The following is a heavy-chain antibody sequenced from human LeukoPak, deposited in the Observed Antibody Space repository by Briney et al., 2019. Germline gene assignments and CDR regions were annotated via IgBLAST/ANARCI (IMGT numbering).Heavy chain of an antibody. Sequence: GGSLRLSCAASGRYWMHWVRQAPGKRLVWVSHINSDGSWTSYADSVKGRFTISKDNAKNTVYLRMSNLRVEDTAVYYCVSFYETYWGRGTLVTVSS. V-gene: IGHV3-74*01. CDR1: GRYW. CDR2: INSDGSWT. D-gene: IGHD2/OR15-2a*01. J-gene: IGHJ4*02. CDR3: VSFYETY.